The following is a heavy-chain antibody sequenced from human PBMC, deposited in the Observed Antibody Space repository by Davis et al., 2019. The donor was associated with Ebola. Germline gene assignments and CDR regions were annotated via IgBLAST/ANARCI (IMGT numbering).Heavy chain of an antibody. CDR1: GFTFSSYS. CDR3: ARDLGFSSSWYGFDY. J-gene: IGHJ4*02. V-gene: IGHV3-48*02. Sequence: PGGSLRLSCAASGFTFSSYSMNWVRQAPGKGLEWVSYISSSSSTIYYADSVKGRFTISRDNAKNSLYLQMNSLRDEDTAVYYCARDLGFSSSWYGFDYWGQGTLVTVSS. CDR2: ISSSSSTI. D-gene: IGHD6-13*01.